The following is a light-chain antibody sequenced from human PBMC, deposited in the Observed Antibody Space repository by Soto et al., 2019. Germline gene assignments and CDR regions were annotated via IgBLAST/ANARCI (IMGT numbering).Light chain of an antibody. J-gene: IGKJ4*01. CDR2: GAS. CDR3: QQYGSSXL. V-gene: IGKV3-20*01. Sequence: VLTQSPGTLSLSPGERATLSCRASQSVSSSYLAWYQQKPGQAPRLLIYGASSRATGIPDRFSGSGSGTDFTLTISRLEPEDFAVYYCQQYGSSXLFGGGTKVDIK. CDR1: QSVSSSY.